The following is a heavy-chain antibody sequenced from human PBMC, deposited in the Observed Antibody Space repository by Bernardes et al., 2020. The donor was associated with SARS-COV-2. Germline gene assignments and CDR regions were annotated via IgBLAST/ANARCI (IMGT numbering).Heavy chain of an antibody. V-gene: IGHV5-51*01. CDR3: ATAYCGGDCYSSGMDV. CDR1: RARITSYW. CDR2: IYRVDSDT. J-gene: IGHJ6*01. D-gene: IGHD2-21*02. Sequence: GASLKISSNGTRARITSYWIGGVRTIPWKGLERMGIIYRVDSDTRSSPSFQGQVTISADNSISTAYLQWSSLKASDTAMYYCATAYCGGDCYSSGMDVWGQGTTVTVSS.